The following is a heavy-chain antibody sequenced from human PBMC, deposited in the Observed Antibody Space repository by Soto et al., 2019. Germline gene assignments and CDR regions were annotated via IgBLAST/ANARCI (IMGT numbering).Heavy chain of an antibody. Sequence: LQISCRTSGYKFTSYWIAWVRQMPGKGLEWMGIIFPSDSDTRYSPSFQGQVTISADRSTSTVFLQWASLKASDTAVYFCARKDKSGYFNWFDPWGQGTLVTVSS. CDR2: IFPSDSDT. CDR3: ARKDKSGYFNWFDP. V-gene: IGHV5-51*01. J-gene: IGHJ5*02. CDR1: GYKFTSYW. D-gene: IGHD3-22*01.